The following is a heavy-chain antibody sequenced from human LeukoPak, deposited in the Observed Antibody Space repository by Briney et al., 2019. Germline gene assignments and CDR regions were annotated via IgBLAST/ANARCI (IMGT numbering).Heavy chain of an antibody. CDR2: IYTSGST. Sequence: SETLSLTCTVSGGSISSYHWSWIRQPAGKGLEWIGRIYTSGSTNYNPSLKSRVTMSVDTSKNQFSLKLSSVTAADTAVYYCAREATIFGVASFDYWGQGTLVTVSS. CDR3: AREATIFGVASFDY. D-gene: IGHD3-3*01. J-gene: IGHJ4*02. CDR1: GGSISSYH. V-gene: IGHV4-4*07.